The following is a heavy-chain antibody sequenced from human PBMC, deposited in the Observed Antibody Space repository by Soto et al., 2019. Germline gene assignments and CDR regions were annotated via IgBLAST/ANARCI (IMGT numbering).Heavy chain of an antibody. Sequence: QVQLVQSGAEVKKPGASVKVSCKASGYTFTSYGISWVRQAPGQGLEWMGWIRAYNGNTKYAQKLQGRVTMTTDTXTSTXDIELRSLRSDDTAVYYGARDLPTMDVWGQGTTVTVSS. CDR1: GYTFTSYG. V-gene: IGHV1-18*01. J-gene: IGHJ6*02. CDR3: ARDLPTMDV. CDR2: IRAYNGNT.